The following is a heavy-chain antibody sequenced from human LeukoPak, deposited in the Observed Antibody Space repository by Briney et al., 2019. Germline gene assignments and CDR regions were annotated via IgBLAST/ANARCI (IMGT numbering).Heavy chain of an antibody. CDR3: ARGGFGGSYTGSAAFDI. D-gene: IGHD1-26*01. V-gene: IGHV3-30-3*01. J-gene: IGHJ3*02. CDR2: ISYDGSNK. CDR1: GFTFSSYA. Sequence: GRSLRLSCAASGFTFSSYAMHWVRQAPGKGLEWVAVISYDGSNKYYADSVKGRFTISRDNSKNTLYLQMNSLRAEDTAVYYCARGGFGGSYTGSAAFDIWGQGTMVTVSS.